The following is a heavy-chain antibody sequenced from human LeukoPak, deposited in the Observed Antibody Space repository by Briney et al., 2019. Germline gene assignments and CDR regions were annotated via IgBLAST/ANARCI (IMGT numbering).Heavy chain of an antibody. J-gene: IGHJ4*02. V-gene: IGHV3-23*01. CDR1: GFMFSDYG. D-gene: IGHD1-26*01. CDR3: AKEWDGMRHLHLDF. Sequence: GGSLRLSCAASGFMFSDYGMSWVRQAPGKGLEWVSTLSQSGGNIYYADSVKGRFAISRDNSKKTVYLQMNSLRAEDTAVYYCAKEWDGMRHLHLDFWGQGTLVTVSS. CDR2: LSQSGGNI.